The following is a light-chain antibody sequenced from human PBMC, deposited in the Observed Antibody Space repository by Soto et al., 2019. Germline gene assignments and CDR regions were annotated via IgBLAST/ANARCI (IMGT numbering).Light chain of an antibody. J-gene: IGLJ1*01. CDR2: DVS. CDR1: SSDVGGYNY. CDR3: SSYTRSSTYV. V-gene: IGLV2-14*03. Sequence: QSVLTQPASVSGSPGQSITISCTGTSSDVGGYNYVSWYQQHPGKAPKLMIYDVSNRPSGVSNHFSGSKSGNTASLTISGLQAEDEADYYCSSYTRSSTYVFGTGTKLTV.